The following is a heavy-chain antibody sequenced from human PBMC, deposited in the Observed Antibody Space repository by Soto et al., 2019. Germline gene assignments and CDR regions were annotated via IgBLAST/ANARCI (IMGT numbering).Heavy chain of an antibody. J-gene: IGHJ6*02. CDR3: ARSYYDFWSGPKGNYGMDV. Sequence: PGESLKISCKGSGYSFTSYWIGWVRQMPGKGLEWMGIIYPGDSDTRYSPSFQGQVTISADKSISTAYLQWSSLKASDTAMYYCARSYYDFWSGPKGNYGMDVWGQGTTVPVSS. CDR2: IYPGDSDT. V-gene: IGHV5-51*01. D-gene: IGHD3-3*01. CDR1: GYSFTSYW.